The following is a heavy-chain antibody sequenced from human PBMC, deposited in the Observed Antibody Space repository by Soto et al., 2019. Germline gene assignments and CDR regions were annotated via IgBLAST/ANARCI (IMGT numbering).Heavy chain of an antibody. CDR3: ARDGRIVGALDYYYYGMDV. CDR2: IWYDGSNK. CDR1: GFTFSSYG. Sequence: QVQLVESGGGVVQPGRSLRLSCAASGFTFSSYGMHWVRQAPGKGLEWVAVIWYDGSNKYYADSVKGRFTISRDNSKNTLYLQMNSLRAEHTAVYYCARDGRIVGALDYYYYGMDVWGQGTTVTVSS. V-gene: IGHV3-33*01. D-gene: IGHD1-26*01. J-gene: IGHJ6*02.